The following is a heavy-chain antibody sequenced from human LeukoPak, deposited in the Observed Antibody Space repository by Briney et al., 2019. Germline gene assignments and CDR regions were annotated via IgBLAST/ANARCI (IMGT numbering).Heavy chain of an antibody. Sequence: ASVKVSCKASGYTFTSYGISWVRQARGQGLEWMGWISAYNGNTNYAQKLQGRVTMTTDTSTSTAYMELRSLRSDDTAVYYCARAITMVRGVTILNFDYWGQGTLVTVSS. V-gene: IGHV1-18*01. J-gene: IGHJ4*02. CDR2: ISAYNGNT. CDR1: GYTFTSYG. D-gene: IGHD3-10*01. CDR3: ARAITMVRGVTILNFDY.